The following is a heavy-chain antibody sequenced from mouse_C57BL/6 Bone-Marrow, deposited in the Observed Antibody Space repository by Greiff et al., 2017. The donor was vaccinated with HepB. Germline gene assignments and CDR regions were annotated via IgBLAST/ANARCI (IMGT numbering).Heavy chain of an antibody. D-gene: IGHD2-5*01. CDR2: IWTGGGT. V-gene: IGHV2-9-1*01. Sequence: VKLKESGPGLVAPSQSLSITCTVSGFSLTSYAISWVRQPPGKGLEWLGVIWTGGGTNYNSALKSRLSISKDNSKSQVFLKMNSLQTDDTARYYCARKAYYSNPYAMDYWGQGTSVTVSS. CDR3: ARKAYYSNPYAMDY. J-gene: IGHJ4*01. CDR1: GFSLTSYA.